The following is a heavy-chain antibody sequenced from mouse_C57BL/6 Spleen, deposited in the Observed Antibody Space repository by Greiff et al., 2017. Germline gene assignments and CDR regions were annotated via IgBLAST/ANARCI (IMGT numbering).Heavy chain of an antibody. D-gene: IGHD1-1*01. CDR1: GYTFTSYW. Sequence: QVQLKQSGAELVKPGASVKLSCKASGYTFTSYWMHWVKQRPGQGLEWIGVILPNSGSTNYNEKFKSKATLTVDTSSSTAYMQLSSLTTEDSAVYYCARSWYCGRSDDYWGQGTTLTVSS. CDR2: ILPNSGST. V-gene: IGHV1-64*01. J-gene: IGHJ2*01. CDR3: ARSWYCGRSDDY.